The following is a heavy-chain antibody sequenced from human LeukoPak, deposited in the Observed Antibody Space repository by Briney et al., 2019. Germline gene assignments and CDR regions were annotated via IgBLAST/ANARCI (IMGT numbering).Heavy chain of an antibody. V-gene: IGHV4-34*01. CDR3: ARGDIVVVPAAKMFYYGMDV. D-gene: IGHD2-2*01. J-gene: IGHJ6*04. CDR2: INHSGST. Sequence: SETLSLTCAVYGGSFSGYYWSWIRQPPGKGLEWIGEINHSGSTNYNPSLKGRVTISVDTSKNQFSLKLSSVTAADTAVYYCARGDIVVVPAAKMFYYGMDVWGKGTTVTVSS. CDR1: GGSFSGYY.